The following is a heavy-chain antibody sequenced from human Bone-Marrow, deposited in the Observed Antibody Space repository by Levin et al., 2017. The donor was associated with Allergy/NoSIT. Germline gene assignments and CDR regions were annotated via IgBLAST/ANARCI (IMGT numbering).Heavy chain of an antibody. D-gene: IGHD2-2*01. V-gene: IGHV3-15*07. CDR2: IKSKTDGGTT. Sequence: PGGSLRLSCAASGFTFSNAWMNWVRQAPGKGLEWVGRIKSKTDGGTTDYAAPVKGRFTISRDDSKNTLYLQMNSLKTEDTAVYYCTADLLVPAAGYFDYWGQGTLVTVSS. CDR3: TADLLVPAAGYFDY. J-gene: IGHJ4*02. CDR1: GFTFSNAW.